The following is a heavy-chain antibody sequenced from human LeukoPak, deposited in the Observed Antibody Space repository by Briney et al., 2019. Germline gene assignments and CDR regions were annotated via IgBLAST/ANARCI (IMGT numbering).Heavy chain of an antibody. D-gene: IGHD3-22*01. CDR2: IYTSGST. CDR3: ARGPYYYDSSGSFDY. CDR1: GGSISSGDFY. V-gene: IGHV4-61*02. J-gene: IGHJ4*02. Sequence: SETLSLTCTVSGGSISSGDFYWSWLRQPAGTGLEWLGRIYTSGSTNYNPSLQSRVTISVDTSKNQFSLKLTSVTAADTAVYYCARGPYYYDSSGSFDYWGQGTLVTVSS.